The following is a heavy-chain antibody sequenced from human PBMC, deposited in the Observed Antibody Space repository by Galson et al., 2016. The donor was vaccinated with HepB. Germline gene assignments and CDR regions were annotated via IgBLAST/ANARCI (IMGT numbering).Heavy chain of an antibody. CDR1: GFIVSSYW. J-gene: IGHJ4*02. CDR2: IDIKGTTI. CDR3: VKDFGGPTDY. D-gene: IGHD3-10*01. V-gene: IGHV3-74*01. Sequence: SLRLSCAASGFIVSSYWMHWVRQVPGEGLVWVSRIDIKGTTINYADSVKGRFTISRDNAKNTLYLQMNSLGAEDTAVYYCVKDFGGPTDYWGQGILVTVSS.